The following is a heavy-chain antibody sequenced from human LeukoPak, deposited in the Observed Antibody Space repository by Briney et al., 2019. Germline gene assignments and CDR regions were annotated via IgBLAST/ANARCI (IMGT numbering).Heavy chain of an antibody. CDR3: ARGLVIYYYYMDV. Sequence: ASVKVSCKASGYTFTGYYMHWVRQAPGQGLEWMGWINPNSGGTNYAQKFQGRVTMTRDMSTSTVYMELSSLISDDSAVYYCARGLVIYYYYMDVWGKGTTVTVSS. CDR1: GYTFTGYY. D-gene: IGHD2-8*02. CDR2: INPNSGGT. J-gene: IGHJ6*03. V-gene: IGHV1-2*02.